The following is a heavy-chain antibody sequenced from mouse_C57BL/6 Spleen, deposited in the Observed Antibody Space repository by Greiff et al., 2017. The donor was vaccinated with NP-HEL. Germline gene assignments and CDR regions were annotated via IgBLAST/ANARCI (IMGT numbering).Heavy chain of an antibody. V-gene: IGHV3-6*01. Sequence: DVKLVESGPGLVKPSQSLSLTCSVTGYSITSGYYWNWIRQFPGNKLEWMGYISYDGSNNYNPSLKNRISITRDTSKNQFFLKLNSVTTEDTATYYCASFSDGYYDYWGQGTTLTVSS. D-gene: IGHD2-3*01. CDR3: ASFSDGYYDY. J-gene: IGHJ2*01. CDR1: GYSITSGYY. CDR2: ISYDGSN.